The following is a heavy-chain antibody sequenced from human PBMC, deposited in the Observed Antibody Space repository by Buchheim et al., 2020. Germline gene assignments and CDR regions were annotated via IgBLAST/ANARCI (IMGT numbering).Heavy chain of an antibody. Sequence: QVQLVESGGGVVQPGRSLRLSCAASVFTFSSYGMHWVRQAPGKGLEWVAVISYDGSNKYYADSVKGRFTISRDNSKNTLYLQMNSLRAEDTAVYYCAKNYDSSGFFDYWGQGTL. CDR1: VFTFSSYG. CDR3: AKNYDSSGFFDY. CDR2: ISYDGSNK. V-gene: IGHV3-30*18. D-gene: IGHD3-22*01. J-gene: IGHJ4*02.